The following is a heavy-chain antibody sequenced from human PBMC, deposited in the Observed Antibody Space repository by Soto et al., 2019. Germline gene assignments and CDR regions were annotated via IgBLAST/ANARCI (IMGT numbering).Heavy chain of an antibody. Sequence: ASVKVSCKPSGYPFSNYGISWMRQAPGQGLEWMGWVNIDKGNTKYAQKFQDRVTMTTDTSTSTVYLELRSLRSDDTALYYCARDRGGYRYGDYWGQ. CDR2: VNIDKGNT. V-gene: IGHV1-18*01. J-gene: IGHJ4*02. CDR1: GYPFSNYG. D-gene: IGHD5-18*01. CDR3: ARDRGGYRYGDY.